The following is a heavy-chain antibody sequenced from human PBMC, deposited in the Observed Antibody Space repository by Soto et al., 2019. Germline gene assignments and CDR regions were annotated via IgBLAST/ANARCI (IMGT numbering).Heavy chain of an antibody. CDR2: IIPILGIA. D-gene: IGHD6-19*01. J-gene: IGHJ5*02. CDR3: ARGYSSGWATWFDP. Sequence: QVQLVQSGAEVKKPGSSVKVSCKASGGTFSSYTISWVRQAPGQVLEWMGRIIPILGIANYAPKFQGRVTITTDKSTSTAYMELSRLRSEDTAVYYCARGYSSGWATWFDPWGQGTLVTVSS. CDR1: GGTFSSYT. V-gene: IGHV1-69*02.